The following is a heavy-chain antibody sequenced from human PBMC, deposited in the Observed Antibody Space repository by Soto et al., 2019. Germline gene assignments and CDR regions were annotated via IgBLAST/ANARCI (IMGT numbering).Heavy chain of an antibody. CDR2: IYYGGST. V-gene: IGHV4-30-4*01. CDR1: GGSISSAYEY. Sequence: QVLLQESGPGLVKPSQTLSLTCTVSGGSISSAYEYWSWIRQPPGKGLEWIGYIYYGGSTHYNPSLKSRVIISVDTSRNQFSLKLNSVTAADTAVYYCAREYSSSWFRFDYWGQGTLVTVSS. D-gene: IGHD6-13*01. CDR3: AREYSSSWFRFDY. J-gene: IGHJ4*02.